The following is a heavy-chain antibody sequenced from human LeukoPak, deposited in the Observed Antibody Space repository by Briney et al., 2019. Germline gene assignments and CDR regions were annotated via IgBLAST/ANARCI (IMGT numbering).Heavy chain of an antibody. J-gene: IGHJ4*02. D-gene: IGHD1-26*01. Sequence: GRSLRLSCAASGFTFSSYGMHWVRQAPGKGPEWVAFTRYDGSNKYYADSVKGRFTISRDNSKNTLYLQMNSLRAEDTAVYYCAKDLQWQVGVEQLDYWGQGTLVTVSS. CDR1: GFTFSSYG. CDR3: AKDLQWQVGVEQLDY. CDR2: TRYDGSNK. V-gene: IGHV3-30*02.